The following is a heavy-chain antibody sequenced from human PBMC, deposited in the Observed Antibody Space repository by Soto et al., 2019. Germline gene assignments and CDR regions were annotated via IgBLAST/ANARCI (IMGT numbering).Heavy chain of an antibody. CDR3: ARDKITGLFDY. J-gene: IGHJ4*02. V-gene: IGHV4-59*12. CDR1: GGSLNSYY. CDR2: VSSTGNT. D-gene: IGHD2-8*02. Sequence: SETLSLTCTVSGGSLNSYYWTWIRQSPGKGLEWIGYVSSTGNTNYNPSLKSRVTLSVDTSKNQFSLRLTSVTAADTAVYYCARDKITGLFDYWGQGTLVTVSS.